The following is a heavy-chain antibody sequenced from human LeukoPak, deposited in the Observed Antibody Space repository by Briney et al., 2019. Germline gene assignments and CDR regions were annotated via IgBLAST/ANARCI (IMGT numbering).Heavy chain of an antibody. CDR1: GGSISSYY. CDR2: FYYSGST. J-gene: IGHJ3*02. Sequence: SETLSLTCTVSGGSISSYYWNWIRQPPGKGLEWIGYFYYSGSTNYNPSLKSRVTISVDTSKNQFSLKLTSVTAADTAVYYCARLGPVVPTANDAFDIWGQGTMVTVSS. CDR3: ARLGPVVPTANDAFDI. V-gene: IGHV4-59*08. D-gene: IGHD2-2*01.